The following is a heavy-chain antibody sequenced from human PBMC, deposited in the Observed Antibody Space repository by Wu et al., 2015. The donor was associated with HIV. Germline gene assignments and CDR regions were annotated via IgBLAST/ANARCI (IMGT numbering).Heavy chain of an antibody. Sequence: QVQLVQSGAEVKKPGASVKVSCKASGYTFTSYGISWVRQAPGQGLEWMGWISAYNGNTNYAQKLQGRVTMTTDTSTSTAYMELRSLRSDDTAVYYCARRGIAAAYNRNVVIAIGFDYVGQGTWSPSPQ. V-gene: IGHV1-18*01. CDR2: ISAYNGNT. D-gene: IGHD6-13*01. CDR1: GYTFTSYG. J-gene: IGHJ4*02. CDR3: ARRGIAAAYNRNVVIAIGFDY.